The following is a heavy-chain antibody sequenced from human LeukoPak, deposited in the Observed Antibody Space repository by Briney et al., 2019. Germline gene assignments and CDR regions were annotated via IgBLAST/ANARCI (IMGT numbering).Heavy chain of an antibody. J-gene: IGHJ4*02. CDR2: IHYSGST. Sequence: SQTLSLTCTVSGDSISSGEHYWSWTRQTPGTGLEWIGYIHYSGSTYYNPSLKSRVIISLDMSKNQFSLSLNSLTAADSAVYYCARAAAATNSWYYFDYWGQGTLVTVSS. CDR3: ARAAAATNSWYYFDY. D-gene: IGHD5-12*01. V-gene: IGHV4-30-4*01. CDR1: GDSISSGEHY.